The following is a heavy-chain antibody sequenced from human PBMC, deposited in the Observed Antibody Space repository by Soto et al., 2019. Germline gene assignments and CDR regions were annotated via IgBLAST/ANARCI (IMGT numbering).Heavy chain of an antibody. CDR1: GGSFSGYY. J-gene: IGHJ6*03. CDR3: ARGKATVTDYYYYMDV. CDR2: INHSGST. D-gene: IGHD4-17*01. Sequence: QVQLQQWGAGLLKPSETLSLTCAVYGGSFSGYYWSWIRQPPGKGLGWIGEINHSGSTNYNPSLKSRVPISVDTSKNQFSLKLSSVTAADTAVYYCARGKATVTDYYYYMDVWGKGTTVTVSS. V-gene: IGHV4-34*01.